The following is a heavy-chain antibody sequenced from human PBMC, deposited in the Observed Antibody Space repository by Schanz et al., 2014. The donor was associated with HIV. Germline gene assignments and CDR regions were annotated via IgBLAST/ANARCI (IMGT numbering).Heavy chain of an antibody. Sequence: QVQLVESGGGVVQPGRSLRLSCTASGFTFSGYGMHWVRQAPGKGLEWVAVIWYDGSKKYYADSVKGRFTISRDNSKNTLYLQMNSLRAEDTAVYYCASDTSAMYYFDYWGQGTLVTVSS. CDR3: ASDTSAMYYFDY. CDR1: GFTFSGYG. V-gene: IGHV3-33*01. J-gene: IGHJ4*02. CDR2: IWYDGSKK.